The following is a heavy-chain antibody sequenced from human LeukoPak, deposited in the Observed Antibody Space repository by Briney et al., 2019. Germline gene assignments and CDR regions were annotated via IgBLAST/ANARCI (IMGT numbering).Heavy chain of an antibody. CDR3: ARDNGSSWPDYFDY. CDR2: ISAYNGNT. J-gene: IGHJ4*02. V-gene: IGHV1-18*01. Sequence: ASVKVSFKASGYTFTIYGISWVRQAPGQGLEWMGWISAYNGNTNYAQKLQGRVTMTTDTSTSTAYMELRSLRSDDTAVYYCARDNGSSWPDYFDYWGQGTLVTVSS. D-gene: IGHD6-13*01. CDR1: GYTFTIYG.